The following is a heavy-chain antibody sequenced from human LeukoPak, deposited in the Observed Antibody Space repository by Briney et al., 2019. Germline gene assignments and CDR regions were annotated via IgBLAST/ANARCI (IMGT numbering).Heavy chain of an antibody. V-gene: IGHV3-30*02. Sequence: GGSLRLSCAASGFTFSSYGMHWVRQAPGKGLEWVAFIRYDGSNKYYADSVKGRFTISRDNSKNTLYLQMNSLRAEDTAVYYCARISLAPSDNFDSWGQGTLVTVSS. J-gene: IGHJ4*02. CDR3: ARISLAPSDNFDS. CDR1: GFTFSSYG. CDR2: IRYDGSNK. D-gene: IGHD1-1*01.